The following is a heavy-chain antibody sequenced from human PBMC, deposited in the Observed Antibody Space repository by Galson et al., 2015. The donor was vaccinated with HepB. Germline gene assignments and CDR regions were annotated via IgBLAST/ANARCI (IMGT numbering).Heavy chain of an antibody. V-gene: IGHV1-69*10. J-gene: IGHJ6*02. CDR1: GGSFSSFA. CDR3: ARGMGDGNNLVRYYYYGLDV. D-gene: IGHD5-24*01. CDR2: IMPIFAIA. Sequence: SVKVSCKASGGSFSSFAISWVRQAPGQGLEWMGGIMPIFAIANYAQKFQDRVTITADTSTRTTKAYMEPSSLTSDDTAVYYCARGMGDGNNLVRYYYYGLDVWGQGTTVTVSS.